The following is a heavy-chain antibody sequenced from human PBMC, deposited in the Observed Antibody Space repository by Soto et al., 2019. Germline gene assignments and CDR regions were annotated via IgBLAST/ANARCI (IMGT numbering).Heavy chain of an antibody. V-gene: IGHV1-69*06. Sequence: SVKVSCKASGGTFSSYAISWVRQAPGQGLEWMGGIIPIFGTANYAQKFQGRVTITADKSTSTAYMELSSLRSEDTAVYYCAVSSSSYYYYYYGMDVWGQGTTVTVSS. CDR3: AVSSSSYYYYYYGMDV. CDR2: IIPIFGTA. J-gene: IGHJ6*02. D-gene: IGHD6-6*01. CDR1: GGTFSSYA.